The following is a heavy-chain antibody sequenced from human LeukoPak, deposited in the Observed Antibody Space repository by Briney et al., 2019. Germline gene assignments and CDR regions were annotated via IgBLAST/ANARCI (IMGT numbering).Heavy chain of an antibody. V-gene: IGHV4-59*01. J-gene: IGHJ4*02. CDR1: GGSFSGYY. D-gene: IGHD1-26*01. Sequence: SETLSLTCAVYGGSFSGYYWSWIREPPGKGLEWIGYIYYSGSTNYNPSLKSRVTISVDTSKNQFSLKLSSVTAADTAVYYCARYISGSYSDYLDYWGQGTLVTVSS. CDR3: ARYISGSYSDYLDY. CDR2: IYYSGST.